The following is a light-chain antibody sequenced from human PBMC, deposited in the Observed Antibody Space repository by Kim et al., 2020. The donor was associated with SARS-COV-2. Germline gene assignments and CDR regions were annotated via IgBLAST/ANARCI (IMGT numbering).Light chain of an antibody. CDR1: SLRSYY. Sequence: VALGQTIRITCQGNSLRSYYAPWYQQKQGQAPILVIYGKNNRPAWTPDRFSGSSPGNTASLTSTGTQAGDEADYYCNSRDSNDNVVFGGGTQLTVL. CDR2: GKN. J-gene: IGLJ2*01. CDR3: NSRDSNDNVV. V-gene: IGLV3-19*01.